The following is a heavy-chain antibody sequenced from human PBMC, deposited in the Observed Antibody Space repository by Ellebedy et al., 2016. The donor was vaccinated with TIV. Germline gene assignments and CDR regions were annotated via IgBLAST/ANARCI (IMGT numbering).Heavy chain of an antibody. Sequence: AASVKVSCKASGYTFTGYYMHWVRQAPGQGLEWMGWINPNSGGTNYAQKFQGRVTMTRYTSISTAYMELTRLRSDDTAVYYCATKYYYGSGTYYYGLDVWGQGTTVTVSS. CDR2: INPNSGGT. CDR1: GYTFTGYY. J-gene: IGHJ6*02. V-gene: IGHV1-2*02. D-gene: IGHD3-10*01. CDR3: ATKYYYGSGTYYYGLDV.